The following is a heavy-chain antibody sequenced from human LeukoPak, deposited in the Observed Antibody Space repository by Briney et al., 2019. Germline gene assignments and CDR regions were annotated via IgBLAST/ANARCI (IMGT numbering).Heavy chain of an antibody. J-gene: IGHJ6*04. CDR3: VKEPAPYSLGDA. Sequence: GGSLTLSCGASGFTFSHYGMYWVRQAPGKGLEWVAVVWDNGINKFYADSVKGRFTISRDNSKHTVSLHMNSLRAEDTAVYYCVKEPAPYSLGDAWGRGTTVTVSS. CDR2: VWDNGINK. CDR1: GFTFSHYG. V-gene: IGHV3-33*06. D-gene: IGHD5-18*01.